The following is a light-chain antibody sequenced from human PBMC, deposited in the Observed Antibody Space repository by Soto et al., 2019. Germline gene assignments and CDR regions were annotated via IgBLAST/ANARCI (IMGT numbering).Light chain of an antibody. V-gene: IGKV3-20*01. CDR3: QQYSSSPIT. J-gene: IGKJ5*01. CDR2: GGS. CDR1: QSFSSTY. Sequence: ELELTQSPGTLSLSPGERATLSCRASQSFSSTYLAWYQQKPGQAPRHLIYGGSSRATGIPDRFSGGGSGTDFSLTISRLDPEDFAVYYCQQYSSSPITFGQGTRLEIK.